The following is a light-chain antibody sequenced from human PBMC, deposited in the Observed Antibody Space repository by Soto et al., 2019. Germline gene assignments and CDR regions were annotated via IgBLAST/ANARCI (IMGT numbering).Light chain of an antibody. CDR1: QTTNSY. CDR3: QKGFTAPWT. CDR2: GAS. J-gene: IGKJ1*01. V-gene: IGKV1-39*01. Sequence: DIQMTQAPSSLSASIGDRVTITCRASQTTNSYLNWYQHKPGTAPKLLIYGASSLVNGVPSRFSGSESGTDFTLIIRSLQPEDFATYLCQKGFTAPWTFGQGTKVEIK.